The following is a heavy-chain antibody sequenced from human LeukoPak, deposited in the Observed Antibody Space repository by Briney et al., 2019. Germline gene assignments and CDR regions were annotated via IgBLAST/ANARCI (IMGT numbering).Heavy chain of an antibody. J-gene: IGHJ5*02. CDR1: GYTFTDYY. Sequence: HWASVKVSCKASGYTFTDYYMHWVRQAPGQGLEWMGWINPNSGGTNYAQKFQGRVTMTRDTSISTAYMELSRLRSDDTAVYYCARDLVTGTTFGGGSNWFDPWGQGTLVTVSS. CDR2: INPNSGGT. CDR3: ARDLVTGTTFGGGSNWFDP. D-gene: IGHD1-7*01. V-gene: IGHV1-2*02.